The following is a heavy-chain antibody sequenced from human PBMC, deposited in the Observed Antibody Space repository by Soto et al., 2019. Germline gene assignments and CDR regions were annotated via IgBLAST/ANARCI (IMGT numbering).Heavy chain of an antibody. CDR2: IYHTGTT. D-gene: IGHD6-13*01. CDR3: ARHSNEYRKSLDY. V-gene: IGHV4-4*02. Sequence: SETLSLTWFVSGASLSSTYWWSWVRQTPGKRLEWIGQIYHTGTTSYNPSLKNRVTISLDKSNNQFSLRLTSMTAADTAVYYCARHSNEYRKSLDYWGQGTLVTVSS. CDR1: GASLSSTYW. J-gene: IGHJ4*02.